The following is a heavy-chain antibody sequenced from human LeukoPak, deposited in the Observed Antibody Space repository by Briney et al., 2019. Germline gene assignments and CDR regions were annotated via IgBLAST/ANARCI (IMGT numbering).Heavy chain of an antibody. J-gene: IGHJ5*02. Sequence: GGSLRLSSAASGFTLSSYWMTWVRQAPGKGLERVANIKQDGSEKYYVDTVKGRFSISRDNAKNSLFLQMNSLRAEDTAVYYCARDRSPCSGGRCYSYNWFDPWGQGTLVTASS. V-gene: IGHV3-7*04. D-gene: IGHD2-15*01. CDR2: IKQDGSEK. CDR3: ARDRSPCSGGRCYSYNWFDP. CDR1: GFTLSSYW.